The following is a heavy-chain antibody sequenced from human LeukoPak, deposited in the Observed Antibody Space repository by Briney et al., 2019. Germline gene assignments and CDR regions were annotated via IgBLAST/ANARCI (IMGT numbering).Heavy chain of an antibody. CDR1: GGSISSSSYY. CDR2: IYYSGST. V-gene: IGHV4-61*01. J-gene: IGHJ4*02. D-gene: IGHD6-19*01. Sequence: PSETLSLTCTVSGGSISSSSYYWSWIRQPPGKGLEWIGHIYYSGSTNYNPSLKSRVTISVDTSKNQFSLKLSSVTAADTAVYYCARGEQWLDPFDYWGQGTLVTVSS. CDR3: ARGEQWLDPFDY.